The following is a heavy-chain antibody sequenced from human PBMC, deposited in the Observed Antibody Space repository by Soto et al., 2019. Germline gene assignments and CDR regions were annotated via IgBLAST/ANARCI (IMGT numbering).Heavy chain of an antibody. V-gene: IGHV3-23*01. CDR3: AKVGLASEGMDV. D-gene: IGHD3-10*01. J-gene: IGHJ6*02. CDR1: GFTFSSYA. Sequence: EAQLLESGGGLVQPGGSLRLSCAASGFTFSSYAMSWVRQAPGKGLEWVSAISGSGGSTYYADSVKGRFTISRDNSKNTLYLQMNSLRAEDTAVYYCAKVGLASEGMDVWGQGTTVTVSS. CDR2: ISGSGGST.